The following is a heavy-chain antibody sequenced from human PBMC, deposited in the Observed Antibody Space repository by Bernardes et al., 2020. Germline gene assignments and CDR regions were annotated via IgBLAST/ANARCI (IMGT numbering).Heavy chain of an antibody. D-gene: IGHD3-22*01. CDR3: ARDPRLEYYYDSSGLDY. CDR2: IIPIFGTA. Sequence: SVKVSCKASGGTFSSYAISWVRQAPGQGLEWMGGIIPIFGTANYAQKFQGRVTITADESTSTAYMELSSLRSEDTAVYYCARDPRLEYYYDSSGLDYWGQGTLVTVSS. CDR1: GGTFSSYA. V-gene: IGHV1-69*13. J-gene: IGHJ4*02.